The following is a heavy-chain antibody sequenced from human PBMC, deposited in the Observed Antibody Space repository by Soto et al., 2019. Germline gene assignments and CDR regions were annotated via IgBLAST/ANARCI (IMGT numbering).Heavy chain of an antibody. D-gene: IGHD3-3*01. Sequence: QVQLVESGGGVVQPGGSLRLSCAASGIIFTGYGMHWVRQAPGQGLEWVAVIRFDGTNTYYADSVKGRFTISRDNSKNMLYLQMNSLRAEDTAVYYCARDGVRATVFFGVFGYWGQGALVTVSS. CDR3: ARDGVRATVFFGVFGY. J-gene: IGHJ4*02. CDR1: GIIFTGYG. CDR2: IRFDGTNT. V-gene: IGHV3-33*01.